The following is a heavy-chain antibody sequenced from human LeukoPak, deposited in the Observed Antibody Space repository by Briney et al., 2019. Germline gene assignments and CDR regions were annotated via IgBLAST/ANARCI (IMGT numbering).Heavy chain of an antibody. CDR1: GGSFSGYY. D-gene: IGHD3-22*01. CDR3: ARLDHRRFYDSSGQIDY. Sequence: PSETLSLTCAVYGGSFSGYYWSWIRQPPGKGLEWIGEINHSGSTNYNPSLKGRVTISVDTSTNQFSLKLSSVTAADTAVYYCARLDHRRFYDSSGQIDYWGQGTLVTVSS. V-gene: IGHV4-34*01. J-gene: IGHJ4*02. CDR2: INHSGST.